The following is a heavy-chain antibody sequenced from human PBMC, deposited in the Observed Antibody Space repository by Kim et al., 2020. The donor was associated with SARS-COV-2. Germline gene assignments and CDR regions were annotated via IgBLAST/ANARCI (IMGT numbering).Heavy chain of an antibody. Sequence: GGSLRLSCAASGFTFSSYAMSWVRQAPGKGLEWVSAISGSGGSTYYADSVKGRFTISRDNSKNTLYLQMNSLRAEDTAVYYCAKGSVLRFLEWLTHIGGGVDYWGQGTLVTVSS. CDR3: AKGSVLRFLEWLTHIGGGVDY. V-gene: IGHV3-23*01. D-gene: IGHD3-3*01. J-gene: IGHJ4*02. CDR2: ISGSGGST. CDR1: GFTFSSYA.